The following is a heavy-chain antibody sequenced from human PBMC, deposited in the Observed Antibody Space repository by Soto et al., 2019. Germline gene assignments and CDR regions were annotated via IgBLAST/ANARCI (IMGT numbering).Heavy chain of an antibody. CDR3: ARHLGGDYYYYGMDV. V-gene: IGHV4-39*01. D-gene: IGHD3-10*01. CDR2: IYYSGST. Sequence: SETLSRACTVSGGSMSSSIYYWVWIRQPPGKVLEWIGSIYYSGSTYYNPSLKSRVTISVDTSKNQFSLKLSSVTAADTAVYYCARHLGGDYYYYGMDVWGQGTMVTVSS. CDR1: GGSMSSSIYY. J-gene: IGHJ6*02.